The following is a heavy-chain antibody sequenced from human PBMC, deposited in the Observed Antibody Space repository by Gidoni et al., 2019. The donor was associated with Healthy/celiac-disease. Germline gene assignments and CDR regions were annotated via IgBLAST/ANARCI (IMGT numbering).Heavy chain of an antibody. CDR1: GGSISSGGYS. CDR2: VYHSGST. Sequence: QLQLQESGPGLVKPSQTLSLTCAVSGGSISSGGYSWSWIRQPPGKGLEWIGYVYHSGSTYYNPSLKSRVTISVDRSKNQFSLKLSSVTAADTAVYYCARGHNAYYDFWSGYLNWFDPWGQGTLVTVSS. J-gene: IGHJ5*02. D-gene: IGHD3-3*01. V-gene: IGHV4-30-2*01. CDR3: ARGHNAYYDFWSGYLNWFDP.